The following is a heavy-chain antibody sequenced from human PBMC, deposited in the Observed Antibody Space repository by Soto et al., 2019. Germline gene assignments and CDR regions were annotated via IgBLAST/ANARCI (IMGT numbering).Heavy chain of an antibody. Sequence: QVQLVQSGAEVRKPGASVKVSCKASGFPFTSLDINWVRQAPGQGLEWVGYMTPSGYIGFAQKFRGRVSMTRDASTSTVSMELSSLRSDDTAVYYCARYQEAAAFSDWGQGTLVTVSS. V-gene: IGHV1-8*01. CDR3: ARYQEAAAFSD. D-gene: IGHD6-25*01. CDR1: GFPFTSLD. J-gene: IGHJ4*02. CDR2: MTPSGYI.